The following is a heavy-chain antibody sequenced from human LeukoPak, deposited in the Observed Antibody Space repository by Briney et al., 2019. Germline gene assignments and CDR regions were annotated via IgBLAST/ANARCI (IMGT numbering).Heavy chain of an antibody. V-gene: IGHV1-46*01. Sequence: ASVKVSCKASGYTFTSYYMHWVRQAPGQGLEWMGIINPSGGSTNYAQKLQGRVTMTTDTSTSTAYMELRSLRSDDTAVYYCARQGIWGQGTLVTVSS. CDR1: GYTFTSYY. CDR2: INPSGGST. CDR3: ARQGI. J-gene: IGHJ4*02.